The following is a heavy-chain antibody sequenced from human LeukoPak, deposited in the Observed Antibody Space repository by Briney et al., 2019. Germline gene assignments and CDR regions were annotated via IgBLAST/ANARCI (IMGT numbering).Heavy chain of an antibody. J-gene: IGHJ6*03. CDR1: GYILTDYR. CDR2: INPDSGDI. V-gene: IGHV1-2*02. CDR3: ARAIMIRDMDV. D-gene: IGHD3-16*01. Sequence: ASVKASCKASGYILTDYRIHWVRQAPGQGLEWMGWINPDSGDIHSAQKFQGRVTMTRDTSTSTAYMELSRLGYDDTAVYYCARAIMIRDMDVWGKGSLVTVSS.